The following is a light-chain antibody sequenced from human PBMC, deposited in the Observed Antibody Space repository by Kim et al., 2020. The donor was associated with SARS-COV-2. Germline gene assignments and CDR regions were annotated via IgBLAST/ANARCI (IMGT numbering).Light chain of an antibody. CDR2: DAF. V-gene: IGKV3-20*01. Sequence: WSPGERAPRSCRASPGDASNYSAGYQQKPGQAHRLLIYDAFSRATGISDRFSGSGSGTDFTLTISSLEPEDFAVYYCQQYGSSPCTFGQENKLE. CDR3: QQYGSSPCT. J-gene: IGKJ2*02. CDR1: PGDASNY.